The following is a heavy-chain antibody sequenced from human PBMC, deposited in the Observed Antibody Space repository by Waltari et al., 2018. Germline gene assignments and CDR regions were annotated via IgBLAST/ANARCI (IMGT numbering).Heavy chain of an antibody. D-gene: IGHD2-15*01. J-gene: IGHJ3*02. CDR1: GYSFTSYW. CDR3: ARRLVVAATPAHAFDI. Sequence: EVQLVQSGAEVKKPGESLKISCKGSGYSFTSYWIGWVRQMPGKGLEWMGIIYPGDSDTRYSPAFQGQVTISADKSISTAYLQWSSLKASDTAMYYCARRLVVAATPAHAFDIWGQGTMVTVSS. V-gene: IGHV5-51*03. CDR2: IYPGDSDT.